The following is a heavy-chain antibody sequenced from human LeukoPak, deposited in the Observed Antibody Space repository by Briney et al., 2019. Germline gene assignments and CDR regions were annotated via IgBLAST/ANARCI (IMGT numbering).Heavy chain of an antibody. J-gene: IGHJ3*02. CDR1: GFTFSSYA. D-gene: IGHD3-3*01. CDR2: ISGSGGST. CDR3: ARVGEATSAFDI. V-gene: IGHV3-23*01. Sequence: GGSLRLSCAASGFTFSSYAMSWVRQAPGKGLEWVSAISGSGGSTYYADSVKGRFTISRDNAKNSLYLQMNSLRAEDTAVYYCARVGEATSAFDIWGQGTMVTVSS.